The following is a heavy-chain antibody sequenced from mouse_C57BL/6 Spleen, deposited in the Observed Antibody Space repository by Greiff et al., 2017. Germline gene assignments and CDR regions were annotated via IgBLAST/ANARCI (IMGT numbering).Heavy chain of an antibody. Sequence: VQLQQPGAELVRPGTSVKLSCKASGYTFTSYWMHWVKQRPGQGLEWIGVIDPSDSYTNYNQKFKGKATLTVDTSSSTAYMQLSSLTSEDSAVYYCARTSDYYGSSYGPYAMDYWGQGTSVTVSS. CDR3: ARTSDYYGSSYGPYAMDY. CDR1: GYTFTSYW. CDR2: IDPSDSYT. J-gene: IGHJ4*01. D-gene: IGHD1-1*01. V-gene: IGHV1-59*01.